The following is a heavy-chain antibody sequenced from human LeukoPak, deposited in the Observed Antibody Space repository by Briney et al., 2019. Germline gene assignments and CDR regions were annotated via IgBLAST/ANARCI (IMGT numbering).Heavy chain of an antibody. CDR1: GNSFTSYF. D-gene: IGHD1-26*01. V-gene: IGHV5-51*01. CDR3: GMSGDRVPLQDDVFDV. J-gene: IGHJ3*01. CDR2: IYPGDSRP. Sequence: KYGESLKISCKVSGNSFTSYFIGWVRQMPGKGLEWMGIIYPGDSRPTYSPSFQGQVTISVDKSISTAYLQWSSLQASDTAMYYCGMSGDRVPLQDDVFDVWGQGTMVTVST.